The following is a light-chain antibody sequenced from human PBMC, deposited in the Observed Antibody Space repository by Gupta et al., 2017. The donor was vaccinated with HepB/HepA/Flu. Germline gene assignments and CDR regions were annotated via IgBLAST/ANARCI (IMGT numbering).Light chain of an antibody. CDR2: DSN. Sequence: SVLTQPPSVSPSPGQKVTIFCSGSTSNIGNDSVYWYQHFPGTAPRLLIYDSNQRPSGIPDRFSASKSGTSATLGITGLQTGDEADYYCGSWDSSLSVEVFGGGTKLTVL. V-gene: IGLV1-51*01. CDR3: GSWDSSLSVEV. CDR1: TSNIGNDS. J-gene: IGLJ2*01.